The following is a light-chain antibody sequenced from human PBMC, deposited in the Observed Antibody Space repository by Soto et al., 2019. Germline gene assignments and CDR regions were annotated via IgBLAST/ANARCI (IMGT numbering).Light chain of an antibody. J-gene: IGKJ5*01. CDR1: QSVSSTY. V-gene: IGKV3-20*01. CDR3: QQYGSPIT. CDR2: AAT. Sequence: EIVLTQSPGTLSLSPGARATLSCRAGQSVSSTYLAWYQQKVGQAPRLRIYAATSRDSGVPARFSSSGSGTDFTLTISRLEPEDSAVYYCQQYGSPITFGQGTRLEIK.